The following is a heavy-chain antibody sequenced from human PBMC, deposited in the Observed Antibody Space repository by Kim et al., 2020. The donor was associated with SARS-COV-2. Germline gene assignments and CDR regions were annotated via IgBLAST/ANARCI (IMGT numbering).Heavy chain of an antibody. J-gene: IGHJ5*02. Sequence: SETLSLTCTVSGGSISSYYWSWIRQPPGKGLEWIGYIYYSGSTNYNPSLKSRVTISVDTSKNQFSLKLSSVTAADTAVYYCARDRESVFPMWGGFDPWGQGTLVTVSS. CDR1: GGSISSYY. CDR3: ARDRESVFPMWGGFDP. V-gene: IGHV4-59*01. D-gene: IGHD1-26*01. CDR2: IYYSGST.